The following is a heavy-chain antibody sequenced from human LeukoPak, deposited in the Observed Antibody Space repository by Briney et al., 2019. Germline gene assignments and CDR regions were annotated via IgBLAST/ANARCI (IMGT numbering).Heavy chain of an antibody. J-gene: IGHJ6*03. CDR3: ARLTVRGPSYMDV. V-gene: IGHV4-38-2*02. CDR1: GYSISSGYY. CDR2: IYHSGST. D-gene: IGHD3-10*01. Sequence: SETLSLTCTLSGYSISSGYYWGWIRQPPGKGLEWIGSIYHSGSTYYNPSLKSRVTISVDTSKNQFSLKLCSVTAADTAVYYCARLTVRGPSYMDVWGRGTTVTVSS.